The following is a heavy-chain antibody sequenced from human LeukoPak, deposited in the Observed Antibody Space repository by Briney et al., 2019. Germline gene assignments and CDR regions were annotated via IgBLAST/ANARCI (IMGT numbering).Heavy chain of an antibody. CDR3: AREGIAVAGTYFDY. J-gene: IGHJ4*02. Sequence: GGSLRLSCAASGFTVSSNYLIWVRQAPGKGLEWVSVIYSGGSTYYADSVKGRFTISRDNSKNTLYLQMNSLRAEDTAVYYCAREGIAVAGTYFDYWGQGTLVTVPS. CDR1: GFTVSSNY. CDR2: IYSGGST. D-gene: IGHD6-19*01. V-gene: IGHV3-66*01.